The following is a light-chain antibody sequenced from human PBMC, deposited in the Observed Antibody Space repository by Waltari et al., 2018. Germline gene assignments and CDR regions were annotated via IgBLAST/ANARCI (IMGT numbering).Light chain of an antibody. J-gene: IGLJ2*01. CDR2: AVS. CDR1: SRAVGGYNF. V-gene: IGLV2-8*01. Sequence: QSALTQPPSASGSPGQAVTISCTGTSRAVGGYNFAPWYQQHPGQAPKLLIYAVSMRPSGVPDRFSGSKSGNTASLTVSGLQAEDEADYYCNSYAGNDNVLFGGGTKLTVL. CDR3: NSYAGNDNVL.